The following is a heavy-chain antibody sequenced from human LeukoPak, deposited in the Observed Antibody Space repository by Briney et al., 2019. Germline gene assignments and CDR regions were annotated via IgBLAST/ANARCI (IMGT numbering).Heavy chain of an antibody. CDR2: IYTSGST. D-gene: IGHD3-22*01. Sequence: PSETLSLTCTVSGGSISSYYWSWIRQPAGKGLEWIGRIYTSGSTNYNPSLKSRVTMSVDTSKNQFSLKLSSVTAADTAVYYCARAAENYYDSSGYRYYYGMDVWGQGTTVTVSS. V-gene: IGHV4-4*07. CDR3: ARAAENYYDSSGYRYYYGMDV. CDR1: GGSISSYY. J-gene: IGHJ6*02.